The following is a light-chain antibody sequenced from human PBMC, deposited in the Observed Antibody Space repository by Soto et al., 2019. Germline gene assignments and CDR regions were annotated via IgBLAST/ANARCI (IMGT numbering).Light chain of an antibody. Sequence: DIGMTQSPATLSVSPGERATLSCRASQSVNSNLAWYQQKPGQGPRLLIYGASTRATGIPARFSGSGSGTEFTLTISSLQSEDFAVYYCQQYNNWPLTFGQGTRLEIK. CDR2: GAS. V-gene: IGKV3-15*01. CDR1: QSVNSN. J-gene: IGKJ5*01. CDR3: QQYNNWPLT.